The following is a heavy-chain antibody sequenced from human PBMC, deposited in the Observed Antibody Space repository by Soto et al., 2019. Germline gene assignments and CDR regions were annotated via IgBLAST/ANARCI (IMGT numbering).Heavy chain of an antibody. Sequence: ASVKVSCKASGYTFTSYGISWVRQAPGQGLEWMGWISAYNGNTNYAQKLQGRVTMTTDTSTSTAYMELRSLRSDDTAVYYCARDIVVVVAATRHWFDPWAQGTLVTVSS. D-gene: IGHD2-15*01. V-gene: IGHV1-18*01. CDR1: GYTFTSYG. CDR2: ISAYNGNT. CDR3: ARDIVVVVAATRHWFDP. J-gene: IGHJ5*02.